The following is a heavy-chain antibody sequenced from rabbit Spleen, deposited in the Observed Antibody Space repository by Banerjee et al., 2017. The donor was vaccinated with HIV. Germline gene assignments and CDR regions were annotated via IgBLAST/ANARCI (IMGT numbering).Heavy chain of an antibody. V-gene: IGHV1S40*01. J-gene: IGHJ6*01. D-gene: IGHD6-1*01. CDR1: GVSFSSNHY. CDR3: ARDAYYDYGYAYDL. CDR2: IYAGST. Sequence: QSLEESGGDLVKPGASLTLTCAASGVSFSSNHYMCWVRQAPGKGLEWIACIYAGSTYYANWAKGRFTISKTSSTTVTLQMTSLTAADTATYFCARDAYYDYGYAYDLWGPGTLVTVS.